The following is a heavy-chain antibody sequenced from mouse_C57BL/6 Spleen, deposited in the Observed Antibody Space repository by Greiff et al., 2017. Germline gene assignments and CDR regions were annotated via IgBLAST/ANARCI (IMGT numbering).Heavy chain of an antibody. D-gene: IGHD2-12*01. CDR1: GYTFTDYY. CDR2: INPNNGGT. CDR3: ASPSFYDYTCYFDY. J-gene: IGHJ2*01. Sequence: VQLQQSGPELVKPGASVKIPCKASGYTFTDYYMDWVKQSHGQSLEWIGDINPNNGGTIYNQKFKGKATLTVDTSSSTSYMQLRRLRAEDTAVYYYASPSFYDYTCYFDYWGQGTTLTVSS. V-gene: IGHV1-18*01.